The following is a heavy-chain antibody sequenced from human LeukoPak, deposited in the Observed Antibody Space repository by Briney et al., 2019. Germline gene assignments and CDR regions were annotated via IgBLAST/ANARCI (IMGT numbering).Heavy chain of an antibody. CDR3: ASSVYYDFWSGLFDP. D-gene: IGHD3-3*01. CDR2: IIPILGIA. CDR1: GGTFSSYV. J-gene: IGHJ5*02. Sequence: GAPVKVSCKAFGGTFSSYVISWGRQAPGHGLEWMGRIIPILGIANYAQKFQGRVTITADKSTSTAYMELSSLRSEDTAVYYCASSVYYDFWSGLFDPWGQGTLVTVSS. V-gene: IGHV1-69*04.